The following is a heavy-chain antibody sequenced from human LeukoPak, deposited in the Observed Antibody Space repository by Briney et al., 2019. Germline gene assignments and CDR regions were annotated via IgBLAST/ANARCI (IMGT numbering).Heavy chain of an antibody. D-gene: IGHD4-17*01. V-gene: IGHV3-74*01. CDR2: INSDESRT. Sequence: GGSLRLSCAASGFTFNSYWMHWVRQAPGKGLVWVSRINSDESRTAYADSVKGRFSISRDNAKNTLYLQMNSLRAEDTAVYYCARGYGDWFDPWGQGTLVTVPS. J-gene: IGHJ5*02. CDR3: ARGYGDWFDP. CDR1: GFTFNSYW.